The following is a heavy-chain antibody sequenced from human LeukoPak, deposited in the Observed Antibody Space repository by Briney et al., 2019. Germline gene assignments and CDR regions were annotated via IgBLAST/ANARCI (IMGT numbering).Heavy chain of an antibody. CDR2: INNDGSST. D-gene: IGHD5-24*01. Sequence: RGSLRLSCAASGFSFNRYWMHWVRQVPGKGPVWVSRINNDGSSTNYADSVRGRFTISRDNAKSMMYLQMNSLTVEDTAVYYCARGGDGSNYMFNYWGQGTLVTVSS. V-gene: IGHV3-74*01. J-gene: IGHJ4*02. CDR3: ARGGDGSNYMFNY. CDR1: GFSFNRYW.